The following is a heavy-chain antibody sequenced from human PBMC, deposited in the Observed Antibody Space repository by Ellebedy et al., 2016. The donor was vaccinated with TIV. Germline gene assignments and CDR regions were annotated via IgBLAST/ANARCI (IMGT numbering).Heavy chain of an antibody. V-gene: IGHV5-10-1*01. CDR2: IDPSDSYT. J-gene: IGHJ4*02. CDR3: ATWLDSRWTDFDA. CDR1: GCRYTNYW. D-gene: IGHD6-13*01. Sequence: GESLKISCNVSGCRYTNYWINWVRQLPGKDLEWMGRIDPSDSYTNYSPSFKDHVTISADKSIGAAFLQWRSLKASDTAMYYGATWLDSRWTDFDAWGQGTLVTISP.